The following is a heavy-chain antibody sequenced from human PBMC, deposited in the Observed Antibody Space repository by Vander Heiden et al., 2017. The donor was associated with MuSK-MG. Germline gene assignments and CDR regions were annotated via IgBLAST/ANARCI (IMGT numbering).Heavy chain of an antibody. D-gene: IGHD3-10*01. Sequence: EVQLVQSGAEVKKPGESLKISCQGSCYIFTKYWIAWVRQMTGKGLEWMGVIYPDDSDTRYSPSFQGQATISADKSINTAYLQWRSLKPSDTAMYHCARLPASLRGVGVAWGHGTLVTVSS. CDR2: IYPDDSDT. J-gene: IGHJ4*01. V-gene: IGHV5-51*01. CDR1: CYIFTKYW. CDR3: ARLPASLRGVGVA.